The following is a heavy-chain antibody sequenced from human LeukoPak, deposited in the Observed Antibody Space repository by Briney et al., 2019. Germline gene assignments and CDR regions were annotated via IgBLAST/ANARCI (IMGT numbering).Heavy chain of an antibody. V-gene: IGHV3-30*02. CDR3: AREDYYDSSGYYDY. J-gene: IGHJ4*02. CDR1: GFTFSSYG. CDR2: IRYDGSNK. Sequence: PGGSLRLSCAASGFTFSSYGMHWVRQAPGKGLEWVAFIRYDGSNKYYTDSVKGRFTISRDNSKNTLYLQMNSLRAEDTAVYYCAREDYYDSSGYYDYWGQGTLVTVSS. D-gene: IGHD3-22*01.